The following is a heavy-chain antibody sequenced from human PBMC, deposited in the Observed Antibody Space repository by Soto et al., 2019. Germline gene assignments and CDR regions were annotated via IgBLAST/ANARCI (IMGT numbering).Heavy chain of an antibody. J-gene: IGHJ5*02. Sequence: EVQLLESGGGLVQPGGSLRLSCAASGFTFSSYAMIWIRQVPGKGLEWVSGLYGSGCGIHYADSVKGRFTISRDNSAYAVYLQMNNLRVDDTAVYYCAKDAVAGDGVWLAHAWGRGTAVTVSS. V-gene: IGHV3-23*01. CDR2: LYGSGCGI. CDR1: GFTFSSYA. D-gene: IGHD4-17*01. CDR3: AKDAVAGDGVWLAHA.